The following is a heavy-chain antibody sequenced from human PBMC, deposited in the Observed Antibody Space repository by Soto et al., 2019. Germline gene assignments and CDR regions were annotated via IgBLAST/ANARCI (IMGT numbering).Heavy chain of an antibody. J-gene: IGHJ4*02. CDR1: GFTFSSYA. D-gene: IGHD2-2*02. V-gene: IGHV3-30-3*01. CDR2: ISYDGSNK. CDR3: TRDYCSSTSCYMVSRMDY. Sequence: GGSLRLSCAASGFTFSSYAMHWVRQAPGKGLEWVAVISYDGSNKYYADSVKGRFTISGDNSKNTLYLQMNSLRAEDTAVYYCTRDYCSSTSCYMVSRMDYWGQGTLVTVSS.